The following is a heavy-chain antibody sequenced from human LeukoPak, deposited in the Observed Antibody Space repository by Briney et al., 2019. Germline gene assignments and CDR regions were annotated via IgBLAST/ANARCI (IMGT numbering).Heavy chain of an antibody. Sequence: GGSLRLSCAASGFTFDDYTMHWVRQAPGKGLEWVSGISWNSGSIGYADSVKGRFTISRDNAKNSLYLQMNSLRAEDTALYYCTKDTDSSIDYWGQGTLVTVSS. CDR3: TKDTDSSIDY. CDR2: ISWNSGSI. V-gene: IGHV3-9*01. CDR1: GFTFDDYT. D-gene: IGHD6-19*01. J-gene: IGHJ4*02.